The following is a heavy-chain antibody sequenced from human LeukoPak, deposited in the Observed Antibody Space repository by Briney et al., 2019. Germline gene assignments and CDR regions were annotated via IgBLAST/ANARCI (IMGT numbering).Heavy chain of an antibody. V-gene: IGHV4-39*07. CDR3: ARELDTAMVTYYFDY. D-gene: IGHD5-18*01. Sequence: SQTLSLTCTVSGGSISSGDYYWSWIRQPPGKGLEWIGSIYYSGSTYYNPSLKSRVTISVDTSKNQFSLKLSSVTAADTAVYYCARELDTAMVTYYFDYWGQGTLVTVSS. J-gene: IGHJ4*02. CDR2: IYYSGST. CDR1: GGSISSGDYY.